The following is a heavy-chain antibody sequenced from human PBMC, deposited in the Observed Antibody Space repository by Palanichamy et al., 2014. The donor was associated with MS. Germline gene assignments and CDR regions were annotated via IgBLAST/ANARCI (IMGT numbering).Heavy chain of an antibody. CDR2: FYYTGST. CDR3: ASRRRIYGDYSD. V-gene: IGHV4-39*01. CDR1: GGSISSSSYY. D-gene: IGHD4-17*01. J-gene: IGHJ4*02. Sequence: QLQLQESGPGLVKPSETLSLTCTVSGGSISSSSYYWGWIRQPPGKGLEWIGTFYYTGSTYYNPSLKSRVTISVDTSKNQFSLKLSSVTAAGTAVYYCASRRRIYGDYSDWGQGTLVTVSS.